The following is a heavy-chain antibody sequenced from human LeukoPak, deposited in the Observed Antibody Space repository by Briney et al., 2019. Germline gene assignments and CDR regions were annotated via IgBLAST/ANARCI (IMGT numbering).Heavy chain of an antibody. J-gene: IGHJ4*02. V-gene: IGHV3-23*01. CDR3: AKDMSSDLYGGPDY. CDR1: GFTFSSYT. Sequence: GGSLRLSCAVSGFTFSSYTMNCVRQAPGRGLEWVSSISGSGYTTHYADSVQGRFTISRDNSNNTLYLQMNSLRVEDTAVYYCAKDMSSDLYGGPDYWGQGTLVTVSS. D-gene: IGHD6-25*01. CDR2: ISGSGYTT.